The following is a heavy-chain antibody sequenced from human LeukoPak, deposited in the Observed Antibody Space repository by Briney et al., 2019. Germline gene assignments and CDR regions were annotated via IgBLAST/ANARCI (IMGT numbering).Heavy chain of an antibody. Sequence: PSETLSLTCTVSGGSISSYYWSWIRQPAGKGLEWIGRIYTSGSTNYNPSLKSRVTISVDKSKNQFSLKLSSVTAADTAVYYCARGSNWNYALEFDPWGQGTLVTVSS. D-gene: IGHD1-7*01. CDR3: ARGSNWNYALEFDP. CDR1: GGSISSYY. J-gene: IGHJ5*02. CDR2: IYTSGST. V-gene: IGHV4-4*07.